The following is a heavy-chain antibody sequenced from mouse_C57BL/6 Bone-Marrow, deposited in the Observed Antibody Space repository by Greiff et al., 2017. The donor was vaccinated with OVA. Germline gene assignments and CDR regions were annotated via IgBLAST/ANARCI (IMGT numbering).Heavy chain of an antibody. V-gene: IGHV1-81*01. J-gene: IGHJ2*01. CDR3: AREAYYSNPNYFDY. D-gene: IGHD2-5*01. CDR2: IYPRSGNT. Sequence: VKLQESGAELARPGASVKLSCKASGYTFTSYGISWVKQRTGQGLEWIGEIYPRSGNTYYNEKFKGKATLTADKSSSTAYMELRSLTSEDSAVYFCAREAYYSNPNYFDYWGQGTTLTVSS. CDR1: GYTFTSYG.